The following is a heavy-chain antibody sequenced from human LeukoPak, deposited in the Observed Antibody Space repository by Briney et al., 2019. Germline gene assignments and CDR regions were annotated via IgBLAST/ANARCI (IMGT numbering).Heavy chain of an antibody. J-gene: IGHJ4*02. D-gene: IGHD1-7*01. CDR2: IWYDGSNR. CDR1: GFTFSNYA. V-gene: IGHV3-33*01. Sequence: GGSLRLSCTASGFTFSNYAMHWVRQAPGKGLEWVAVIWYDGSNRYYADSVRGRFTISRDNSKNTVYMQMNNLRAEDTAVYYCARGGGSGNLPAPDYWGQGTLVPVSS. CDR3: ARGGGSGNLPAPDY.